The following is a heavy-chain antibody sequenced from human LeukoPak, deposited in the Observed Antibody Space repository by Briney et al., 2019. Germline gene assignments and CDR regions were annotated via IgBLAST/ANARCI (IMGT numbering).Heavy chain of an antibody. CDR2: MNPNSRNT. Sequence: ASVKVSCKASGYTFPRYVIIWVRQATGQGLEWMGWMNPNSRNTGYAQMFQGRVTMTRNTSISTAYMELSSLRSEDTAVYYCVSECIPTHEFDYWGQGTLVSVSS. D-gene: IGHD3-3*01. J-gene: IGHJ4*02. V-gene: IGHV1-8*01. CDR1: GYTFPRYV. CDR3: VSECIPTHEFDY.